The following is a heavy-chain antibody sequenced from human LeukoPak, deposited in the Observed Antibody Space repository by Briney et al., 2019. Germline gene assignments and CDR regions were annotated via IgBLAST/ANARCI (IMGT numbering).Heavy chain of an antibody. CDR3: ARRQYSSSWYGLDTFDI. V-gene: IGHV4-39*01. D-gene: IGHD6-13*01. Sequence: SETLSLTCTVSGDSISSRSYYWGWIRQPPGKGLEWIGSISFSGSTYYNLSLKSRVTISVDTSKNQFSVKLSSVTAADTAVYYCARRQYSSSWYGLDTFDIWGQGTMVTVSS. CDR2: ISFSGST. J-gene: IGHJ3*02. CDR1: GDSISSRSYY.